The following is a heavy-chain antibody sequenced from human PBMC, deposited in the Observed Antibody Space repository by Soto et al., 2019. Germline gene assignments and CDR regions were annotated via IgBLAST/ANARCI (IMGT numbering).Heavy chain of an antibody. V-gene: IGHV1-3*01. Sequence: KFQGRVTITRDTSASTAYMELSSLRSEDTAVYYCARDVAAAHYWGQGTLVTVSS. CDR3: ARDVAAAHY. D-gene: IGHD6-13*01. J-gene: IGHJ4*02.